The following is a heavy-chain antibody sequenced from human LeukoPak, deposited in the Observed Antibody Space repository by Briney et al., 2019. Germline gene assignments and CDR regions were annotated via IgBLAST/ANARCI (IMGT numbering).Heavy chain of an antibody. CDR3: ARDLGYSSGSFKAYDAFDI. CDR1: GYTLSGSY. D-gene: IGHD6-19*01. Sequence: ASVKVSCKASGYTLSGSYIHWVRQAPGQGLEWMGRIIPNSGDTNYAQKFQGRVTMTRDTSISTAYMELSSLTSDDTAVYYCARDLGYSSGSFKAYDAFDIWGQGTMVTVSS. J-gene: IGHJ3*02. V-gene: IGHV1-2*06. CDR2: IIPNSGDT.